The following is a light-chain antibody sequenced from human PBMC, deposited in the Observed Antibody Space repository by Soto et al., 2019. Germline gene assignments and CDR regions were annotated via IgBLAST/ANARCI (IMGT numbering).Light chain of an antibody. V-gene: IGKV1-39*01. CDR3: QHSYSMPIA. CDR2: AAS. J-gene: IGKJ5*01. CDR1: QNIIRH. Sequence: DIQMTQSPSSVSASVRYRVTITCRASQNIIRHLNWYQHKPGRAPRLLIYAASTLQSGVPSRFTGSGSGTEFTLTISGLQPEDFATYYCQHSYSMPIAFGQGTRLE.